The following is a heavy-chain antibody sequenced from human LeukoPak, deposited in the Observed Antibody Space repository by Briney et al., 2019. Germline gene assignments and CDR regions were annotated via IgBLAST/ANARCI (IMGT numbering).Heavy chain of an antibody. Sequence: AASVKVSCKASGYTFTGYYMHWVRQATGQGLEWMGWMNPYSANTGYAQNFQGRITITRNTSISTAYMELSSLRSEDTAVYYCARTQHLVLRSPLDPWGQGTLVTVSS. J-gene: IGHJ5*02. D-gene: IGHD6-13*01. CDR2: MNPYSANT. V-gene: IGHV1-8*03. CDR1: GYTFTGYY. CDR3: ARTQHLVLRSPLDP.